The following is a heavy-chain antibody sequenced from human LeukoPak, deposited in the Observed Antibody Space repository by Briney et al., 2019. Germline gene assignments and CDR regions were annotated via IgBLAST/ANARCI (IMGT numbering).Heavy chain of an antibody. V-gene: IGHV1-2*06. D-gene: IGHD6-6*01. CDR1: GYTFTGYY. CDR2: INPNSGGT. Sequence: ASVKVSCKASGYTFTGYYMHWVRQAPGQGREWMGPINPNSGGTNYAQKFQGRVTMTRDTSISTAYMELSRLRSGDAAVSYRAKSIAAHGRQHYWGQGTLVTVPS. J-gene: IGHJ4*02. CDR3: AKSIAAHGRQHY.